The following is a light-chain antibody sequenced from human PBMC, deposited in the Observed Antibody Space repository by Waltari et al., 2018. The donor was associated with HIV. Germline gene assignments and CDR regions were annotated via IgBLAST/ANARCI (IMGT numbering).Light chain of an antibody. V-gene: IGKV1-39*01. Sequence: DIQMTQSPSSLSASIGDRVTITCRASQSISSYLHWYQHKPGRAPSLLIYAASTLQSGVPSRFSGSGSDTDFTLTISNLQPEDFAIYYCQQSYSTSWTFGQGTKVEIK. CDR3: QQSYSTSWT. CDR2: AAS. CDR1: QSISSY. J-gene: IGKJ1*01.